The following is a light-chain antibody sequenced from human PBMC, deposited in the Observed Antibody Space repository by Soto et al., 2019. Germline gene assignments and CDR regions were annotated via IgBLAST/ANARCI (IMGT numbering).Light chain of an antibody. J-gene: IGLJ2*01. Sequence: QSVLTQPPSASGSPGQSVTISWTGTSSDVGAYNFVSWYQQHPGKAPKLVIYEVSKRPSGVPDRFSGSKSGNTASLTVSGLQAEDEADYYCSSYAGSNNLPFGGGTKLTVL. CDR3: SSYAGSNNLP. V-gene: IGLV2-8*01. CDR2: EVS. CDR1: SSDVGAYNF.